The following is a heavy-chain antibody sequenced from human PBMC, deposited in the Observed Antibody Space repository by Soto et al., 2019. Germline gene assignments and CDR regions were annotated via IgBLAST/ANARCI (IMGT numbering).Heavy chain of an antibody. D-gene: IGHD5-18*01. Sequence: PSETLSLTCTVSGGSISSGGYYWSWIRQHPGKGLEWIGYIYYSGSTYYNPSLKSRVTISVDTSKNQFSLKLSSVTAADTAVYYCASSGYSYALYYFDYWGQGTLVTVSS. CDR3: ASSGYSYALYYFDY. V-gene: IGHV4-31*03. CDR1: GGSISSGGYY. J-gene: IGHJ4*02. CDR2: IYYSGST.